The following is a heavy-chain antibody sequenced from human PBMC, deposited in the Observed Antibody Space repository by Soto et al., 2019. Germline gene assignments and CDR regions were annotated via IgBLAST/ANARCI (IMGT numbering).Heavy chain of an antibody. CDR1: GGTFSSYA. D-gene: IGHD3-10*01. Sequence: QVQLVQSGAEVKKPGSSVKVSCKASGGTFSSYAISWVRQAPGQGLEWMGGIIPIFGTANYAQKFQGRVTXXAXEXKSTAYMELSSLRSEDTAVYYCARNPLGSGYHWFDPWGQGTLVTVSS. CDR2: IIPIFGTA. V-gene: IGHV1-69*12. CDR3: ARNPLGSGYHWFDP. J-gene: IGHJ5*02.